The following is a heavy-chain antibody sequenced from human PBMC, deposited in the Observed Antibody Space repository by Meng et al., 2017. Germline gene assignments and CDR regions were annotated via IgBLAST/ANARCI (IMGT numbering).Heavy chain of an antibody. D-gene: IGHD5-12*01. Sequence: QGQLVRSGAEVKKPGSSVKVSCKASGGTFSSYAISWVRQAPGQGLEWMGRINPNSGGTNYAQKFQGRVTMTRNTSISTAYMELSSLRSEDTAVYYCARLGARGYSGYTPYYFDYWGQGTLVTVSS. V-gene: IGHV1-8*02. J-gene: IGHJ4*02. CDR2: INPNSGGT. CDR3: ARLGARGYSGYTPYYFDY. CDR1: GGTFSSYA.